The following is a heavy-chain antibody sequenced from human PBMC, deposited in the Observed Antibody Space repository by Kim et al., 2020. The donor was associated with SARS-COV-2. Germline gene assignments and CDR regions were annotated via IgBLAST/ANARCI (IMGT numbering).Heavy chain of an antibody. CDR1: GGTFSSYA. CDR3: AREDIVVVPAAISYYYYGMDV. D-gene: IGHD2-2*01. J-gene: IGHJ6*02. CDR2: IIPIFGTA. Sequence: SVKVSCKASGGTFSSYAISWVRQAPGQGLEWMGGIIPIFGTANYAQKFQGRVTITADESTSTAYMELSSLRSEDTAVYYCAREDIVVVPAAISYYYYGMDVWGQGTTVTVSS. V-gene: IGHV1-69*13.